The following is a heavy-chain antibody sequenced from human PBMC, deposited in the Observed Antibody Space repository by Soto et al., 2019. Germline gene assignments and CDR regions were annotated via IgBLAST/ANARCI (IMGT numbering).Heavy chain of an antibody. D-gene: IGHD3-3*01. J-gene: IGHJ5*02. CDR3: ARDLPLAYYDFWSGSNWFDP. V-gene: IGHV3-74*01. Sequence: GGSLRLSCAASGFTFSSYWMHWVRQAPGKGLVWVSRINSDGSSTSYADSVKGRFTISRDNAKNTLYLQMNSLRAEDTAVYYCARDLPLAYYDFWSGSNWFDPWGQGTLVTVSS. CDR1: GFTFSSYW. CDR2: INSDGSST.